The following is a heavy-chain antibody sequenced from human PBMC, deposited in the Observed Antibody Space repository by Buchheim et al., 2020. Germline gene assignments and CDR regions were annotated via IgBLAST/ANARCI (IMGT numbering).Heavy chain of an antibody. V-gene: IGHV4-59*08. CDR2: VYYTGSV. Sequence: QVHLQESGPGLVKPTETLSLTCSVSGGSMIPYYWSWIRQSPGKGLEYIGYVYYTGSVTYNSSLKSRVTISVDTSKNQITLSLTSVTAADTADYFCARHAGSFGYTYYFDFWGQGS. CDR3: ARHAGSFGYTYYFDF. J-gene: IGHJ4*02. CDR1: GGSMIPYY. D-gene: IGHD3-16*01.